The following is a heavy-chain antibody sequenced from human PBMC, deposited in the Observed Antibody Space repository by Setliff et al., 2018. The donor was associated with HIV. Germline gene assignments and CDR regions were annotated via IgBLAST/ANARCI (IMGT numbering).Heavy chain of an antibody. J-gene: IGHJ4*02. V-gene: IGHV4-61*02. CDR2: VYISGST. CDR1: NGSISTIRYY. D-gene: IGHD5-18*01. Sequence: SETLSLTCAVSNGSISTIRYYWSWLRQPAGKGLEWIGRVYISGSTDYNPSLKSRVTISVDTSKNQFSLKLSSVTAADTAVYYCARGEKLAVHTTRPPRFDCWGQGTLVTVSS. CDR3: ARGEKLAVHTTRPPRFDC.